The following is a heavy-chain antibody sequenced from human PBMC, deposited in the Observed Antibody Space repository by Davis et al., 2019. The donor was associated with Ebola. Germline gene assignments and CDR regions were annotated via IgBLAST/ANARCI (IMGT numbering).Heavy chain of an antibody. J-gene: IGHJ3*02. CDR1: GYTFPNYD. CDR3: ARDLEIASAGSAFGI. CDR2: ISAYTGNR. Sequence: AASVKVSCKASGYTFPNYDINWVRQAPGQGLEWMGRISAYTGNRKYGQTFQGRVTMTTDTSTNTAYMDLRSLKSDDTAVYFCARDLEIASAGSAFGIWGQGTMVTVSS. V-gene: IGHV1-18*04. D-gene: IGHD6-13*01.